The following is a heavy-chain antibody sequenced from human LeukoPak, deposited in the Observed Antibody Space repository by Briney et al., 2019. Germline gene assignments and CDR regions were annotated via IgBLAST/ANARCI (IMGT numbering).Heavy chain of an antibody. CDR3: ARVVGWFGESAFDI. CDR1: GGSISSYY. J-gene: IGHJ3*02. Sequence: SETLSLTCTVSGGSISSYYWSWIRQPPGKGLEWIGNIYYSGSTNYNPSLKSRVTISVDKSNNHFSLKLSSVTAADTAVYYCARVVGWFGESAFDIWGQGTMVTVSS. V-gene: IGHV4-59*12. D-gene: IGHD3-10*01. CDR2: IYYSGST.